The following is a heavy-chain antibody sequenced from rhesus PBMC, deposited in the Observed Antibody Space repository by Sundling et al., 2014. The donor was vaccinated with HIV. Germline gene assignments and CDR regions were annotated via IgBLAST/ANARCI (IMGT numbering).Heavy chain of an antibody. CDR1: GFTFSTYG. V-gene: IGHV3-103*01. D-gene: IGHD1-26*01. CDR3: AKHLDWNYVFDY. CDR2: INTNGGST. J-gene: IGHJ4*01. Sequence: EVQLVEAGGGLVQPGGSLKLSCAASGFTFSTYGMSWVRQAPGKGLEWVSSINTNGGSTYYADSVKGRFTISRDNSKNTLSLQMNSLRPEDTAVYYCAKHLDWNYVFDYWGQGVLVTVSS.